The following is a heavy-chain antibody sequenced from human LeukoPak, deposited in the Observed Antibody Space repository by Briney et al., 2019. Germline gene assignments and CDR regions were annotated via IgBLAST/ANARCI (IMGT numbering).Heavy chain of an antibody. V-gene: IGHV4-59*01. Sequence: PSETLSLTCTVSGGSISSYYWSWIRQPPGKGLEWIGYIYYSGSTNYNPSLKSRVTISVDTSKNQFSLKLSSVTAADTAVYYCARVLIAAAGTKGFDPWGQGTLVTVSS. CDR2: IYYSGST. CDR1: GGSISSYY. J-gene: IGHJ5*02. CDR3: ARVLIAAAGTKGFDP. D-gene: IGHD6-13*01.